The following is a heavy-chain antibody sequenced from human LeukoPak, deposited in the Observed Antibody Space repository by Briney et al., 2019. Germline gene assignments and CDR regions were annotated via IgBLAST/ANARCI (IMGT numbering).Heavy chain of an antibody. CDR2: IIPIFGTA. Sequence: ASVKVSCKASGGTFSSYAISWVRQAPGQGLEWMGGIIPIFGTANYAQKFQGRVTITTDESTSTAYMELSSLRSEDTAVYYCARDSYYDFWSGSADAFDIWGQGTMVTVSS. V-gene: IGHV1-69*05. D-gene: IGHD3-3*01. CDR3: ARDSYYDFWSGSADAFDI. J-gene: IGHJ3*02. CDR1: GGTFSSYA.